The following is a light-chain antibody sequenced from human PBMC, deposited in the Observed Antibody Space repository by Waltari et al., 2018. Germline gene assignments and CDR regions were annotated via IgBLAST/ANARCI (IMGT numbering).Light chain of an antibody. J-gene: IGKJ1*01. V-gene: IGKV1-5*01. Sequence: DVQMTQSPSTLSASVVDRVPTTCRASQNIRDWLAWYPQRPGKAPRLLIYGASTLQTGVPARFSGSGSGTEFTLTINSLQPDDFATYYCQQYNGYFTWTFGQGTKVEIK. CDR3: QQYNGYFTWT. CDR1: QNIRDW. CDR2: GAS.